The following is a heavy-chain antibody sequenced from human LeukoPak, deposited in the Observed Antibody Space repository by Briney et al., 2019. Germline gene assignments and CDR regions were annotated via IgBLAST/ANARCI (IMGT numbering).Heavy chain of an antibody. Sequence: ASVKVSCKASGYTFTSYGTSWVRQAPGQGLEWMGWISAYNGNTNYAQKLQGRVTMTTDTSTSTAYMELRSLRSDDTAVYYCARVGYYGSGTQEWYYSYYMDVWGKGTTVTISS. D-gene: IGHD3-10*01. V-gene: IGHV1-18*01. CDR1: GYTFTSYG. CDR2: ISAYNGNT. CDR3: ARVGYYGSGTQEWYYSYYMDV. J-gene: IGHJ6*03.